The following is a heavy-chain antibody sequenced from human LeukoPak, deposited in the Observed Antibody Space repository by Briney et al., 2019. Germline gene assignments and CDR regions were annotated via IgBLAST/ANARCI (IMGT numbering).Heavy chain of an antibody. D-gene: IGHD6-19*01. Sequence: PSETLSLTCAVYGGSFSGYYWSWIRQPPGKGLEWIGEINHSGSTNYNPSLKSRVTISVDTSKNQFSLKLSSVTAADTAVYYCARGSLWLALDYWGQGTLVTVSS. J-gene: IGHJ4*02. CDR1: GGSFSGYY. V-gene: IGHV4-34*01. CDR3: ARGSLWLALDY. CDR2: INHSGST.